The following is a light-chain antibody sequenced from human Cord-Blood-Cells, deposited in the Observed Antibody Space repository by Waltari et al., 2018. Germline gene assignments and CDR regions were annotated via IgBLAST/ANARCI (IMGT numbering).Light chain of an antibody. CDR2: QDS. V-gene: IGLV3-1*01. CDR1: KLGDKY. Sequence: SSELNQPPSVSVSPGQTASITCSGDKLGDKYSCWYQQKPGQSPVLVIYQDSKRPSGIPERFSGSNSGNTATLTISGTQAMDEADYYCQAWDSSTNYVFGTGTKVTVL. J-gene: IGLJ1*01. CDR3: QAWDSSTNYV.